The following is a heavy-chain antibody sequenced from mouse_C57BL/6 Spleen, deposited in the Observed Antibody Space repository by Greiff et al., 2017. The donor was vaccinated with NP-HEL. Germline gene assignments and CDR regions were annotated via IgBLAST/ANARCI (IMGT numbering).Heavy chain of an antibody. D-gene: IGHD1-1*01. V-gene: IGHV2-5*01. CDR2: MWRGGST. CDR1: GFSLTSYG. Sequence: QVQLKESGPGLVQPSQSLSITCTVSGFSLTSYGVHWVRQSPGKGLEWLGVMWRGGSTDYNAAFMSRLSITKDNSKSQVFFKMNSLQADDTAIYYCAKNGALTTVVARYFDVWGTGTTVTVSS. J-gene: IGHJ1*03. CDR3: AKNGALTTVVARYFDV.